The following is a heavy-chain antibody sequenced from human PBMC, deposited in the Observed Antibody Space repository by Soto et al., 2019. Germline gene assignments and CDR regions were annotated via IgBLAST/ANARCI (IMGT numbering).Heavy chain of an antibody. CDR3: ARDRRRVAGTVSFDI. Sequence: PGVSLXLSFAAPEFTFSSYSMHWVRQAPGKGLEWVAVISYDGSNKYYADSVKGRFTISRDNSKNTLYLQMNSLRAEDTAVYYCARDRRRVAGTVSFDIWGQGTMVTVSS. CDR1: EFTFSSYS. CDR2: ISYDGSNK. V-gene: IGHV3-30-3*01. D-gene: IGHD6-19*01. J-gene: IGHJ3*02.